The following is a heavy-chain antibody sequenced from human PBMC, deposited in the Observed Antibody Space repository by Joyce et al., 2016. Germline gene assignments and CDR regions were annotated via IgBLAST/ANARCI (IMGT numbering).Heavy chain of an antibody. D-gene: IGHD3-22*01. CDR3: ARCDYDRYYYYGMDV. CDR1: GGSLSPYY. V-gene: IGHV4-59*01. CDR2: IFHSGGP. J-gene: IGHJ6*02. Sequence: QVQLQESGPGLVKPSETLSLTCTVSGGSLSPYYWSWIRQPPGKGLEWIGYIFHSGGPNYKPSLRSRVTISVDTSRNQFSLKLSSVTAADTAVYYCARCDYDRYYYYGMDVWGQGTTVTVSS.